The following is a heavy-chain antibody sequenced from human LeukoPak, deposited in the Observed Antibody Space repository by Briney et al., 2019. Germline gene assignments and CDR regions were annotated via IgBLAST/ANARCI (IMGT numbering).Heavy chain of an antibody. CDR3: AKAYSSSSPSY. D-gene: IGHD6-6*01. CDR1: GFTFSTYA. V-gene: IGHV3-23*01. CDR2: ISGSGGST. Sequence: GGSLRLSCAASGFTFSTYAVNWVRQAPGKGLEWVSTISGSGGSTYYADSVKGRFTISRDNSKNTLYLQMNSLRAEDTAVYYCAKAYSSSSPSYWGQGTLVTVSS. J-gene: IGHJ4*02.